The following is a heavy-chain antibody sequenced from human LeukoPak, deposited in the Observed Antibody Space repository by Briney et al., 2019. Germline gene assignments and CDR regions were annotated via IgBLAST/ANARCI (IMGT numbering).Heavy chain of an antibody. V-gene: IGHV4-34*01. CDR2: INHSGST. D-gene: IGHD2-21*02. CDR3: AREVVTAMSYHYYFYYGMDV. Sequence: KPSETLSLTCAVYGGSFSGYYWSWIRQPPGKGLEWIGEINHSGSTNYNPSLKSRVTISVDTFKNQFSLKLSSVTAADTAVYYCAREVVTAMSYHYYFYYGMDVWGQGTTVTVSS. CDR1: GGSFSGYY. J-gene: IGHJ6*02.